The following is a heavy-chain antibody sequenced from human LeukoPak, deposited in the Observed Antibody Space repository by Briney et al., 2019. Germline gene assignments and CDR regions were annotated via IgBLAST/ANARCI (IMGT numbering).Heavy chain of an antibody. J-gene: IGHJ4*02. CDR2: IYHSGST. CDR3: ASGPYGSGSKIDY. V-gene: IGHV4-38-2*01. CDR1: GYSISSGYY. D-gene: IGHD3-10*01. Sequence: SETLSLTCAVSGYSISSGYYWGWIRQPPGKGLEYIGTIYHSGSTYYNPSLKSRVTISVDTSKNQFSLKLSSVTAADTAVYYCASGPYGSGSKIDYWGQGTLVTVPS.